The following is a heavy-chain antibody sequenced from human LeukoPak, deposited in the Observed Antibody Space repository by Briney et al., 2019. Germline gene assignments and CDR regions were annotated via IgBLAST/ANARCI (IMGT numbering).Heavy chain of an antibody. CDR3: ARNGAVTSFDY. CDR2: IYYSGST. Sequence: SETLSLTCTVSGGSISSYYWSWIRQPPGKGLEWIGYIYYSGSTNYNPSLKSRVTISVDTSKNQFSLKLSSVTAADTAVYYCARNGAVTSFDYWGQGILVTVS. V-gene: IGHV4-59*01. D-gene: IGHD3-3*01. CDR1: GGSISSYY. J-gene: IGHJ4*02.